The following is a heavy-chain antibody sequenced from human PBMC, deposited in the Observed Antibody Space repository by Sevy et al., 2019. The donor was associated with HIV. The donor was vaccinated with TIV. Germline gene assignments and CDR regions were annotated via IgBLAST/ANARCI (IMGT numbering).Heavy chain of an antibody. Sequence: SETLSLTCTVSGGSISSYYWSWIRQPPGKGLEWIGYIYYSGSTNYNPCLKSRVTISVDTSKNQFSLKLSSVTAADTAVYYCARDIAVAGTDHWFDPWGQGTLVTVSS. CDR2: IYYSGST. D-gene: IGHD6-19*01. V-gene: IGHV4-59*01. J-gene: IGHJ5*02. CDR3: ARDIAVAGTDHWFDP. CDR1: GGSISSYY.